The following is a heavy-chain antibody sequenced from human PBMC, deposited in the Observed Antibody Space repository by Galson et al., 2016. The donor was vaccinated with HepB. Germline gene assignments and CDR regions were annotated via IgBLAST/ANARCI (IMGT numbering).Heavy chain of an antibody. Sequence: QSGAEVKKPGESLKISCKGSGYRFTSYWIAWVRQMPGKGLEWMGTIYPDDSDARYRPSLQGQVTLSADKSINTAYLQWSSLKASGTAIYYCARRGNAFDIWGQGTMVTVSS. V-gene: IGHV5-51*01. CDR2: IYPDDSDA. CDR3: ARRGNAFDI. CDR1: GYRFTSYW. J-gene: IGHJ3*02. D-gene: IGHD1-1*01.